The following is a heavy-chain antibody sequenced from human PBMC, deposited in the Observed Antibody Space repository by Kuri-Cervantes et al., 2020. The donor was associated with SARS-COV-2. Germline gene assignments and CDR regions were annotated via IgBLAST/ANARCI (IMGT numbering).Heavy chain of an antibody. CDR3: ARGGHYTNGVSYGDYYFGL. CDR1: GFTFSSYS. J-gene: IGHJ2*01. CDR2: ISSSSSYI. V-gene: IGHV3-21*01. Sequence: GESLKISCIASGFTFSSYSMNWVRQAPGKGLEWVSSISSSSSYIYYADSVKGRFTISRDKTKNSLYLQMNSLRAEDTAVYYCARGGHYTNGVSYGDYYFGLWGRGTLVTVSS. D-gene: IGHD2-8*01.